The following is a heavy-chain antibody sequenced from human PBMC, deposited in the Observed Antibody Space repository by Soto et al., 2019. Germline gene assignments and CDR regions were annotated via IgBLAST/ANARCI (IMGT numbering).Heavy chain of an antibody. V-gene: IGHV3-23*01. CDR1: WVNFRNFP. CDR2: ITSSGEQT. D-gene: IGHD2-8*01. Sequence: AGGLLRVSCGAAWVNFRNFPLNRVRQVPGQGLEYVSSITSSGEQTFYADSVKGRFSISRDNSKGILHLQMNSLRAEDTAIYHCAKGVIDPGANAWGQGTVVTVSS. J-gene: IGHJ5*02. CDR3: AKGVIDPGANA.